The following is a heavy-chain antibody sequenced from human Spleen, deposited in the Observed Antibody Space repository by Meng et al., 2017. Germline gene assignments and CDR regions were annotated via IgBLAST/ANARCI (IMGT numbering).Heavy chain of an antibody. Sequence: QVQLQQWGPGLLKPSETLSLTCAVHGESFSGYYWSWIRQPPGKGLEWMGGVDDSGTTDYNPSLKSRVTMSVTTSKKQFSLKLTSVTAADTALYYCRLAYCISDCGDYWGQGILVTVSS. CDR3: RLAYCISDCGDY. CDR1: GESFSGYY. CDR2: VDDSGTT. J-gene: IGHJ4*02. V-gene: IGHV4-34*01. D-gene: IGHD2-21*02.